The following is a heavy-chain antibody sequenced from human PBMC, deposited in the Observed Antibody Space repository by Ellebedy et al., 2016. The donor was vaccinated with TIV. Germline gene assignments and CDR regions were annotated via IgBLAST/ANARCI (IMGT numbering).Heavy chain of an antibody. J-gene: IGHJ6*02. V-gene: IGHV6-1*01. CDR3: ARDHTPLIAVAGSYGMDV. CDR2: TYYRSKWYN. Sequence: SQTLSLTCXISGDSVSSNSAAWNWIRQSPSRGLEWLGRTYYRSKWYNDYAVSVKSRITINPDTSKNQFSLQLNSVTPEDTAVYYCARDHTPLIAVAGSYGMDVWGQGTTVTVSS. CDR1: GDSVSSNSAA. D-gene: IGHD6-19*01.